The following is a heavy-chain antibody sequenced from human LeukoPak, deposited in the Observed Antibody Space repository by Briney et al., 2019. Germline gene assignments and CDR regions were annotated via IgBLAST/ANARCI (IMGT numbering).Heavy chain of an antibody. CDR3: ARDSSIFGVF. CDR2: IQHDGSEK. CDR1: GVTFSSYW. V-gene: IGHV3-7*01. D-gene: IGHD3-3*01. J-gene: IGHJ4*02. Sequence: GGSLRLSCAASGVTFSSYWLSWGRQAPGKGLEWGAHIQHDGSEKYYMDSVKGRFTISRDNAKNSLYLQLNSLRAEDTAVYYCARDSSIFGVFWGQGTLVTVSS.